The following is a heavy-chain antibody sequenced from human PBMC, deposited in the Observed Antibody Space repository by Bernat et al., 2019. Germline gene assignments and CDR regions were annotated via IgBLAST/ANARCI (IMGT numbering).Heavy chain of an antibody. Sequence: LVESGGGLVQPGGSLRLSCAASGFTFSNYWMAWVRQAPAKGLEWVANLNEDGSEKYYLDSVKGRFTISRDNAKNSLYLQMNSLRAEDTAVYYCAGRIFDLWGRGTLVTVS. CDR2: LNEDGSEK. J-gene: IGHJ2*01. CDR3: AGRIFDL. CDR1: GFTFSNYW. V-gene: IGHV3-7*01.